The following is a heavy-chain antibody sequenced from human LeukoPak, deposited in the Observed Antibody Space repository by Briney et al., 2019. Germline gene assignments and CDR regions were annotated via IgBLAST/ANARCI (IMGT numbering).Heavy chain of an antibody. Sequence: ASVKVSCKASGGTLSSYAISWVRQAPRQGLEWMGGIIPIFGTANYAQKFQGRVTITADESTSTAYMELSSLRSEDTAVYYCARDGEYYYGSGSSAPPMDVWGKGTTVTVSS. CDR2: IIPIFGTA. V-gene: IGHV1-69*13. J-gene: IGHJ6*04. CDR1: GGTLSSYA. CDR3: ARDGEYYYGSGSSAPPMDV. D-gene: IGHD3-10*01.